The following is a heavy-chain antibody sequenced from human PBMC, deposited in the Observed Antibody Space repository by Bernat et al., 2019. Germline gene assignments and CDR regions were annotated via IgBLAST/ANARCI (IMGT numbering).Heavy chain of an antibody. V-gene: IGHV4-31*03. CDR3: ARDLPSACSGGSCLHDAFDI. D-gene: IGHD2-15*01. CDR2: IYYSGST. Sequence: QVQLQESGPGLVKPSQTLSLTCTVSGGSISSGGYYWSWIRQHPGKGLEWIGYIYYSGSTYYNPSLKSRVTISVDTSKNQFSLKLSSVTAADTAVYYCARDLPSACSGGSCLHDAFDIWGQGTMVTVSS. CDR1: GGSISSGGYY. J-gene: IGHJ3*02.